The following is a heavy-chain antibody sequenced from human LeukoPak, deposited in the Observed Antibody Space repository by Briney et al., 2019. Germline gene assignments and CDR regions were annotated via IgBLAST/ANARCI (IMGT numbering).Heavy chain of an antibody. CDR1: GGSISSYY. D-gene: IGHD3-3*01. CDR2: IYTSGST. J-gene: IGHJ6*03. CDR3: ARELRFLEWPYYYMDV. V-gene: IGHV4-4*07. Sequence: PSETLSLTCTVSGGSISSYYWSWIRQPAGKGLEWIGRIYTSGSTNYNPPLKSRVTMSVDTSKNQFSLKLSSVTAADTAVYYCARELRFLEWPYYYMDVWGKGATVTVSS.